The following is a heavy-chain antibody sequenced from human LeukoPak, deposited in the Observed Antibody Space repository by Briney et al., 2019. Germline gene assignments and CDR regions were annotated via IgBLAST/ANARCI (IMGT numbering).Heavy chain of an antibody. CDR3: ASRPQHYDFWSGYYKDWFDP. D-gene: IGHD3-3*01. J-gene: IGHJ5*02. CDR1: GGSISSSSYY. Sequence: SETLSLTCTVSGGSISSSSYYWGWIRQPPGKGLEWIGRIYYSGSTYYNPSLKSRVTISVDTSKNQFSLKLSSVTAADTAVYYCASRPQHYDFWSGYYKDWFDPWGQGTLVTVSS. V-gene: IGHV4-39*01. CDR2: IYYSGST.